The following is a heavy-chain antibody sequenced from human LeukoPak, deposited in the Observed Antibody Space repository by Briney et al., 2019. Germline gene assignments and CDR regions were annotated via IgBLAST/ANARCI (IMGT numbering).Heavy chain of an antibody. V-gene: IGHV1-69*04. D-gene: IGHD6-13*01. J-gene: IGHJ4*02. CDR1: GGTLSSYA. Sequence: SVKVSCKASGGTLSSYAISWVRQAPGQGLEWMGRIIPILGIANYAQKFQGRVTITADKSTSTAYMELSSLRSEDTAVYYCARLEQQLDFAIDYWGQGTLVTVSS. CDR2: IIPILGIA. CDR3: ARLEQQLDFAIDY.